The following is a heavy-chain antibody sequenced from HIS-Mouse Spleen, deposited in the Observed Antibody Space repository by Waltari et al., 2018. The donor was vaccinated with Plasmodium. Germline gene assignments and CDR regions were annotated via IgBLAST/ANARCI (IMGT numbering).Heavy chain of an antibody. CDR3: ASSWYWYFDL. J-gene: IGHJ2*01. CDR1: GFPFSGYW. Sequence: EVPLVESGGGLVQPGVSLRLSCAASGFPFSGYWMHWVRQAPGKGLVWVSRINSDGSSTSYADSVKGRFTISRDNAKNTLYLQMNSLRAEDTAVYYGASSWYWYFDLWGRGTLVTVSS. V-gene: IGHV3-74*01. D-gene: IGHD6-13*01. CDR2: INSDGSST.